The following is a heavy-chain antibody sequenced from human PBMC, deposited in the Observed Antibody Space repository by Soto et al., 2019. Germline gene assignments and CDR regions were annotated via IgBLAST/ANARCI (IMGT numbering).Heavy chain of an antibody. D-gene: IGHD2-2*01. V-gene: IGHV1-69*13. J-gene: IGHJ4*02. CDR1: GGTFSSYA. Sequence: SVKVSCKASGGTFSSYAISWVRQAPGQGLEWMGGIIPIFGTANYAQKFQGRVTITADESTSTAYMELSSLRSEDTAVYYCARDPSPRYCSSTSCPPYYFDYWGQGTLVTVSS. CDR3: ARDPSPRYCSSTSCPPYYFDY. CDR2: IIPIFGTA.